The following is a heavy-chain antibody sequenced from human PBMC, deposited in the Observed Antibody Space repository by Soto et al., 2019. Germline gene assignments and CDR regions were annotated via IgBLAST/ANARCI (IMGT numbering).Heavy chain of an antibody. D-gene: IGHD4-17*01. CDR1: GFTLSNFW. V-gene: IGHV3-7*01. Sequence: DVQLVESGGDLAQPGGSLRLSCAASGFTLSNFWVNWVRQAPGKGLEWVANIKQGGIEKNYVDSVKGRFTISRDDTKNSLLLQMNNLRAEDTAVYYCLVTTSAFDIWGRGTTVTVSS. CDR3: LVTTSAFDI. J-gene: IGHJ3*02. CDR2: IKQGGIEK.